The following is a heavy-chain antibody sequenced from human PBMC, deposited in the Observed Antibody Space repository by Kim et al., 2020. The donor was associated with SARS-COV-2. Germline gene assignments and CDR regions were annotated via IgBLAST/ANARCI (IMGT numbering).Heavy chain of an antibody. J-gene: IGHJ4*02. Sequence: GGSLRLSCVGSGFTFSNNWMYWFRQRPGQGPVWVSHISDDGRGTTYADFVKGRFTISRDNAKNTLYLQINSLTAEDTAVYYCASPYSSGYWGQGALVTVSS. CDR3: ASPYSSGY. V-gene: IGHV3-74*01. CDR1: GFTFSNNW. CDR2: ISDDGRGT. D-gene: IGHD6-19*01.